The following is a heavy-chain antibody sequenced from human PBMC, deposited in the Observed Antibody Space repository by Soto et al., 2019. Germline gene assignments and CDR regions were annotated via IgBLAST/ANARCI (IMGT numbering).Heavy chain of an antibody. CDR1: GDTFTDYY. CDR3: ARGGHVVVVTAALDY. CDR2: VNPSGGHT. V-gene: IGHV1-46*01. J-gene: IGHJ4*02. Sequence: QVQLMQSGAEVKKPGASVKVSCKASGDTFTDYYIHWVRQAPGQGLEWMGTVNPSGGHTTYAQHFRGRVTMTRDTSTSAPYMELTSLTSADTARYYCARGGHVVVVTAALDYWGQGTLVTVSS. D-gene: IGHD2-21*02.